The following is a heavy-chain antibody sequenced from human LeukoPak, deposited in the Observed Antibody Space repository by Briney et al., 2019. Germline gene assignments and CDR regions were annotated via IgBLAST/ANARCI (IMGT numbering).Heavy chain of an antibody. Sequence: AASVKVSCKASGGTFSSYAISWVRQAPGQGLEWMGGIIPIFGTANYAQKFQGRVTITADESTSTAYMELSSLRSEDTAVYYCARDLNPYSGSYRDAFDIWGQGTMVTVSS. CDR2: IIPIFGTA. V-gene: IGHV1-69*13. D-gene: IGHD1-26*01. CDR1: GGTFSSYA. J-gene: IGHJ3*02. CDR3: ARDLNPYSGSYRDAFDI.